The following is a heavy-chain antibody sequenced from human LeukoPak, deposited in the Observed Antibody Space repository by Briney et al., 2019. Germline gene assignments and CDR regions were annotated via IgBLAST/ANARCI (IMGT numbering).Heavy chain of an antibody. CDR2: IYYSGST. D-gene: IGHD5-18*01. V-gene: IGHV4-59*01. J-gene: IGHJ4*02. CDR3: ARAPLGYIYGPFDY. Sequence: SETLSLTCTVSGGSISSYYWSWIRQPPGKGLEWIGYIYYSGSTNYNPSLKSRVTISVDTSKNQFSLKLSSVTAADTAVYYCARAPLGYIYGPFDYWGQGTLVTVSS. CDR1: GGSISSYY.